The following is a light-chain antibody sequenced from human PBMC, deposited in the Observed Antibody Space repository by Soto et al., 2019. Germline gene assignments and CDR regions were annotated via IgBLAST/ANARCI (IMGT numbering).Light chain of an antibody. J-gene: IGKJ4*01. CDR1: QSVSSSY. CDR3: QQYGSSFFT. CDR2: GAS. V-gene: IGKV3-20*01. Sequence: EIVLTQSPGTLSLSPGERATLSCRASQSVSSSYLAWYQQKPGQAPRLLIYGASSRATGIPDRFSGSGSGTDFTLTISRLEPEEFAVYYCQQYGSSFFTFGGGTKVEIK.